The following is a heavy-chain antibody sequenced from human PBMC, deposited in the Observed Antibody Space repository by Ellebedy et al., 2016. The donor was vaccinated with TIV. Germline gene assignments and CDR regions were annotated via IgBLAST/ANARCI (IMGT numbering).Heavy chain of an antibody. CDR3: ARMGA. Sequence: GESLKISCAASGFTFSSFAMHWVRQAPGKGLEWVAVIWYDGSNKYYADSVKGRFTISRDNSKNTLYLQMNSLRAEDTAVYYCARMGAWGQGTLVTVSS. CDR2: IWYDGSNK. J-gene: IGHJ5*02. V-gene: IGHV3-33*01. D-gene: IGHD3-16*01. CDR1: GFTFSSFA.